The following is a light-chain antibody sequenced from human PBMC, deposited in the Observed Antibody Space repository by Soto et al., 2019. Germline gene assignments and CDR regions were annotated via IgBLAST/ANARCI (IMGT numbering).Light chain of an antibody. V-gene: IGLV5-45*03. Sequence: QSVLTQPSSLSASPGASASLTCTLRSGINVGTYRIYWYQQKPGSPPQYLLRYKSDSDKQQGSGVPSRFSGSKDASANAGILLISGLQSEDEADYYCMIWHSSAWVFGGATKLTVL. CDR1: SGINVGTYR. CDR3: MIWHSSAWV. J-gene: IGLJ3*02. CDR2: YKSDSDK.